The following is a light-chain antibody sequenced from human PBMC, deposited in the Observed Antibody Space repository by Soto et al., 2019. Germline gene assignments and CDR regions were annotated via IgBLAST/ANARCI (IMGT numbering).Light chain of an antibody. V-gene: IGLV1-40*01. CDR1: SSNIGAGYG. Sequence: QSVLTQPPSVSGAPGQRVTISCTGSSSNIGAGYGVHWYQQAPGAVPKLIIYGNNNRPSGVPDRISGSKSGTSVTLAITGLQADDEAYYYCQSYDNNLNGGVFGGGTKLTVL. CDR3: QSYDNNLNGGV. CDR2: GNN. J-gene: IGLJ3*02.